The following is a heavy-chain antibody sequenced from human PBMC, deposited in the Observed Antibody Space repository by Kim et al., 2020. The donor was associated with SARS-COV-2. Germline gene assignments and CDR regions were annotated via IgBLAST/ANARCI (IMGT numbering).Heavy chain of an antibody. CDR3: AKDHPAAGDWFDP. Sequence: YPNSVKGRFTISRDNSKNTLYLQMNSLRAEDTAVYYCAKDHPAAGDWFDPWGQGTLVTVSS. V-gene: IGHV3-23*01. J-gene: IGHJ5*02. D-gene: IGHD6-13*01.